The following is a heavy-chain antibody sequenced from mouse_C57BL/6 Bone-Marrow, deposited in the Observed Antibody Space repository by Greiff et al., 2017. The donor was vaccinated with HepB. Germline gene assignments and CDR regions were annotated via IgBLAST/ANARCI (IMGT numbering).Heavy chain of an antibody. CDR1: GYAFSSYW. D-gene: IGHD3-2*02. J-gene: IGHJ2*01. Sequence: QVQLKQSGAELVKPGASVKISCKASGYAFSSYWMNWVKQRPGKGLEWIGQIYPGDGDTNYNGKFKGKATLTADKSSSTAYMQLSSLTSEDSAVYFCARDSSGYLNFDYWGQGTTLTVSS. CDR2: IYPGDGDT. V-gene: IGHV1-80*01. CDR3: ARDSSGYLNFDY.